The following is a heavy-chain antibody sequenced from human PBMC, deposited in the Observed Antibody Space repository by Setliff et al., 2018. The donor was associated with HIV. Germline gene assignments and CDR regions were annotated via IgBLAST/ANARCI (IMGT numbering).Heavy chain of an antibody. V-gene: IGHV4-34*01. CDR1: GGSLSGFY. D-gene: IGHD6-19*01. CDR2: VTHSGST. CDR3: ARGRKKTLAVSGTRYFDF. Sequence: SQTLSLTCAVYGGSLSGFYWTFILQSPGKGLEWIGEVTHSGSTTYDPSLKSRITISVDTSKNQFSLKLTSVTAADMGVYYCARGRKKTLAVSGTRYFDFWGQGTLVTVSS. J-gene: IGHJ4*02.